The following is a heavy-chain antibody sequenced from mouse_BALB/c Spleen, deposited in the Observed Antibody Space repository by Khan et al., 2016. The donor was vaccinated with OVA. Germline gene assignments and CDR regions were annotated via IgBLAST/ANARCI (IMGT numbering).Heavy chain of an antibody. V-gene: IGHV9-3-1*01. Sequence: QIQLVQSGPELKKPGETVKISCKASGYTFTNFGMNWVKQAPGKGLKWMGWINTYTGEPTYADDFKGRFAFSLETSASTAYLQINNLKNEDTATXFCSRPPDLSDVMDYWGQGTSVTVSS. CDR1: GYTFTNFG. CDR2: INTYTGEP. J-gene: IGHJ4*01. CDR3: SRPPDLSDVMDY.